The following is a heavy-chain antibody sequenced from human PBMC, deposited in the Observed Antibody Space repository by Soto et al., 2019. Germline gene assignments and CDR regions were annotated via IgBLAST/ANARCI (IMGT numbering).Heavy chain of an antibody. CDR1: GFTFSSYS. J-gene: IGHJ4*02. Sequence: EVQLVESGGGLVKPGGSLRLSCAASGFTFSSYSMNWVRQAPGKGLEWVSSISSSSSYIYYADSVKGGFTISRDNAKNSLYLEMNSLRAEDTAVYYCARDNGVVVPAAMREIYFDYWGQGTLVTVSS. CDR3: ARDNGVVVPAAMREIYFDY. D-gene: IGHD2-2*01. V-gene: IGHV3-21*01. CDR2: ISSSSSYI.